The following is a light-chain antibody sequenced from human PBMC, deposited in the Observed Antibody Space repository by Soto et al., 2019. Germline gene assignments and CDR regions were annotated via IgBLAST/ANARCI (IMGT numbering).Light chain of an antibody. Sequence: EIVLTQSPGTLSLSPGERATLSCRASQSVRSNHLAWYQQKPGQAPRLLIYDASSRATGIPDRFSGSGSGTDFTLTSSRLEPEDFALYYCQQYGSSPRTFGRGTKPEI. CDR3: QQYGSSPRT. J-gene: IGKJ2*01. CDR2: DAS. V-gene: IGKV3-20*01. CDR1: QSVRSNH.